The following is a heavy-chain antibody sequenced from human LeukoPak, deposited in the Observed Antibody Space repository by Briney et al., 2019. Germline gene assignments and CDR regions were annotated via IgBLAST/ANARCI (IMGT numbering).Heavy chain of an antibody. Sequence: SETLSLTCAVYGGSFSGYYWSWIRQPPGKGPEWIGEINHSGSTNYNPSLKSRVTISVDTSKNQFSLKLSSVTAADTAVYYCARMATIEEYYYMDVWGKGTTVTVSS. CDR1: GGSFSGYY. CDR3: ARMATIEEYYYMDV. J-gene: IGHJ6*03. D-gene: IGHD5-24*01. V-gene: IGHV4-34*01. CDR2: INHSGST.